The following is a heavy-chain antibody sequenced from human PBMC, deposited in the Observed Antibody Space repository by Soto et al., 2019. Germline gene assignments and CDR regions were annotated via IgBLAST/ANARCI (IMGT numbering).Heavy chain of an antibody. Sequence: ASVKVSCKASGYTFTSYGISWVRQAPGQGLEWMGWISAYNGNTNYAQKLQGRVTMTTDTSTSTAYMELRSLRSDDTAVYYCARDLWLLSRYYYGMDVWSQGTTVSVSS. CDR1: GYTFTSYG. V-gene: IGHV1-18*01. J-gene: IGHJ6*02. CDR2: ISAYNGNT. CDR3: ARDLWLLSRYYYGMDV. D-gene: IGHD5-12*01.